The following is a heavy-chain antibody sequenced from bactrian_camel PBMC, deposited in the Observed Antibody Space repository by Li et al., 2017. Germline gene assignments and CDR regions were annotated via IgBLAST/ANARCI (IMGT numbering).Heavy chain of an antibody. J-gene: IGHJ4*01. CDR1: AYTPANVR. CDR3: VKDLSTYGGDWQENY. D-gene: IGHD2*01. CDR2: IDPRGDNT. V-gene: IGHV3S1*01. Sequence: QVQLVESGGGSVQAGGSLRLSCAFDAYTPANVRMAWFRQAPGKGLEWVARIDPRGDNTVYADSVKERFAISRDNWKKALYLQLNALATEDTAMYFCVKDLSTYGGDWQENYWGQGTQVTVS.